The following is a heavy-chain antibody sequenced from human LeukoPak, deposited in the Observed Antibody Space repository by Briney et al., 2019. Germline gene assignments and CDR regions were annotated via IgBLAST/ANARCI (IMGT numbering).Heavy chain of an antibody. Sequence: GESLKISCKASGYRLTAGYIGWVRQMPGQGLEWVGIIYPADSETYYSPSFQGRVTISVDKSISTAYLQWSSLKASDTATYYCARGITRYNWFDPWGQGTLVTVSS. CDR2: IYPADSET. CDR1: GYRLTAGY. D-gene: IGHD1-20*01. V-gene: IGHV5-51*01. CDR3: ARGITRYNWFDP. J-gene: IGHJ5*02.